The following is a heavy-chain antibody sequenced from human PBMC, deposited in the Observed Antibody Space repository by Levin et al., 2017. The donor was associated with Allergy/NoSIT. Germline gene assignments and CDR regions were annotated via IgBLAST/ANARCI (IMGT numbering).Heavy chain of an antibody. CDR1: GYTFPSYY. CDR2: INPSGGST. CDR3: ARGVGCSSTSCYLFPPFGYYGMDV. V-gene: IGHV1-46*01. D-gene: IGHD2-2*01. J-gene: IGHJ6*02. Sequence: GESLKISCKASGYTFPSYYMHWVRQAPGQGLEWVGIINPSGGSTSYAQKFQGRVTMTRDTSTSTVYMELSSLRSEDTAVYYCARGVGCSSTSCYLFPPFGYYGMDVWGQGTTVTVSS.